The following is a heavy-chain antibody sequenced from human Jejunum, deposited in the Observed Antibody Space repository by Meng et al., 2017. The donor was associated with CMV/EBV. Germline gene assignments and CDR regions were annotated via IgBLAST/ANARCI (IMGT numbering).Heavy chain of an antibody. D-gene: IGHD5-18*01. CDR1: YTFSRNY. Sequence: YTFSRNYVHWVRQAPGQGLEWLGIINPSGGSTRYAQKFQGRVTMTRDTSTSTVYMELSSLRSEDTAVYYCARESWIQARYDRESFDYWGQGTLVTVSS. V-gene: IGHV1-46*01. CDR3: ARESWIQARYDRESFDY. CDR2: INPSGGST. J-gene: IGHJ4*02.